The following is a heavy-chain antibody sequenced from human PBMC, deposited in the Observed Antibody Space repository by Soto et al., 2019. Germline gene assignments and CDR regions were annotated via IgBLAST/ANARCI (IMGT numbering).Heavy chain of an antibody. V-gene: IGHV1-69*01. CDR3: ARVVTPLGVGAFDI. D-gene: IGHD3-16*01. J-gene: IGHJ3*02. CDR1: GGTFSSYA. Sequence: QVQLVQSGAEVKRPGSSVKVSCKASGGTFSSYAISWVRQAPGQGLEWMGGIIPIFGTANYAQKFQGRVTITADEATSTADMELSSLRTEDTAVDYCARVVTPLGVGAFDIWGQGTMVTVSS. CDR2: IIPIFGTA.